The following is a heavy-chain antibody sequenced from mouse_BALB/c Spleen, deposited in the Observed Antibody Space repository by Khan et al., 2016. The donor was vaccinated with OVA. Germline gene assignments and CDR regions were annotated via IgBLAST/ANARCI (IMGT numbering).Heavy chain of an antibody. V-gene: IGHV1S29*02. J-gene: IGHJ3*01. D-gene: IGHD1-2*01. CDR2: IYPNSGDT. Sequence: VQLQQSGPELVKPGASVKISCKASGYTFTDFNLDWVKQSHGKRLEWIGYIYPNSGDTGYNQKFKTKATLTVDTSSSTAYIELRSLTSEDSAVYYGARSGYGSFGFWGQGTLVTVSA. CDR3: ARSGYGSFGF. CDR1: GYTFTDFN.